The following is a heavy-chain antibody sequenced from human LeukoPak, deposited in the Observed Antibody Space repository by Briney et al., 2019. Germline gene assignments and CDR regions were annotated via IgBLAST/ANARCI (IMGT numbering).Heavy chain of an antibody. D-gene: IGHD1-26*01. CDR1: GFTSSSYA. CDR2: ISYDGSNK. V-gene: IGHV3-30-3*01. CDR3: ARDASIVGVYDY. J-gene: IGHJ4*02. Sequence: GGSLRLSCAASGFTSSSYAMHWVRQAPGKGLEWVAVISYDGSNKYYADPVKGRFTISRDNSKNTLYLQMNSLRAEDTAVYYCARDASIVGVYDYWGQGTLVTVSS.